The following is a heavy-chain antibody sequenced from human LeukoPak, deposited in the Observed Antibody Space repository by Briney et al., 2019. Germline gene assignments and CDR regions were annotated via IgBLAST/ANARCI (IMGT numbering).Heavy chain of an antibody. J-gene: IGHJ2*01. V-gene: IGHV3-30*18. CDR2: ISYDGSNK. CDR1: GFTFSSYG. CDR3: AKCDSGDYGRYFDL. D-gene: IGHD4-17*01. Sequence: PGGSLRLSCAASGFTFSSYGMHWVRQAPGKGLEWVAVISYDGSNKHYVDSVKGRFTISRDNSKNTLYLQMNSLRAEDTAVYYCAKCDSGDYGRYFDLWGRGTLVTVSS.